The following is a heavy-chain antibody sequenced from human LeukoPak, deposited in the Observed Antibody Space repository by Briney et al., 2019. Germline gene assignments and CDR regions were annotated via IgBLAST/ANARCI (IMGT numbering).Heavy chain of an antibody. CDR2: IYTSGST. J-gene: IGHJ4*02. V-gene: IGHV4-61*02. CDR1: GGSISSGSYY. Sequence: SGTLSPTCTVSGGSISSGSYYWSWIRQPAGKELAWIGRIYTSGSTNYNPSLKSRVTISVDTSKNQFSLKLSSVTAADTAVYYCCREHSEVPAAHDLYYFDYWGQGTLVTVSS. D-gene: IGHD2-2*01. CDR3: CREHSEVPAAHDLYYFDY.